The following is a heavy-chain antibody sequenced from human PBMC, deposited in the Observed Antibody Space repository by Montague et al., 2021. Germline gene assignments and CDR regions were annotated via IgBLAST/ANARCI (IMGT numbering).Heavy chain of an antibody. CDR3: ARDTWFRENLSSLYYYGIDV. J-gene: IGHJ6*02. Sequence: SETLSLTCGAYGGPFSGYFWTWIRQPPGKGLEWVGEINHSGDANYNPSLESRVTMTVDTSKRQFSLRLTSLTAADTAIYYCARDTWFRENLSSLYYYGIDVWGQGTTVTVSS. D-gene: IGHD3-10*01. CDR2: INHSGDA. CDR1: GGPFSGYF. V-gene: IGHV4-34*01.